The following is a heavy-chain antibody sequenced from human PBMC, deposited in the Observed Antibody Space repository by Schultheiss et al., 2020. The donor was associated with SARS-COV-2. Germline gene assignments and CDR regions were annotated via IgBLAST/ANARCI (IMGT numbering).Heavy chain of an antibody. V-gene: IGHV2-5*08. J-gene: IGHJ4*02. CDR1: GGSISSGGHY. Sequence: QTLSLTCTVSGGSISSGGHYWSWIRQHPGKGLEWLALIYWDDDKRYSPSLKSRLTITKDTSKNQVVLTMTNMDPVDTATYYCAHSLVSDYYDSSGYVDYWGQGTLVTVSS. CDR3: AHSLVSDYYDSSGYVDY. D-gene: IGHD3-22*01. CDR2: IYWDDDK.